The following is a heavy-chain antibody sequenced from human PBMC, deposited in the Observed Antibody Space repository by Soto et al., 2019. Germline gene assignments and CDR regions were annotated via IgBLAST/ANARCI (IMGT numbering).Heavy chain of an antibody. Sequence: QVQLVQSGAEVKKPGSSVKVSCKASGGTFSSYAISWVRQAPGQGLEWMGGIIPIFGTANSAQKFQGRVTITADESTSTAYMGLSSLRSEDTAVYYCAREVVVVPAATLYYYYGMDVWGQGTTVTVSS. D-gene: IGHD2-2*01. CDR3: AREVVVVPAATLYYYYGMDV. J-gene: IGHJ6*02. V-gene: IGHV1-69*01. CDR1: GGTFSSYA. CDR2: IIPIFGTA.